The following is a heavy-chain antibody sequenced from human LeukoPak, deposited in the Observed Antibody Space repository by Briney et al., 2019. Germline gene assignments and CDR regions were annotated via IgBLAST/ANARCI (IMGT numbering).Heavy chain of an antibody. Sequence: SETLSLTCTVSGGSISSYYWGWIRQPPGKGLEWIGSIYYSGSTYYNPSLKSRVTISVDTSKNQFSLKLSSVTAADTAVYYCASESYGDYEFRNYYGMDVWGQGTTVTVSS. CDR3: ASESYGDYEFRNYYGMDV. CDR1: GGSISSYY. J-gene: IGHJ6*02. V-gene: IGHV4-39*01. CDR2: IYYSGST. D-gene: IGHD4-17*01.